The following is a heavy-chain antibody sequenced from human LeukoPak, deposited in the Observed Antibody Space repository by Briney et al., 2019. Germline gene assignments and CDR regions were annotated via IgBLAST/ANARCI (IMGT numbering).Heavy chain of an antibody. CDR3: ARDRVQIWSYVGTFDH. CDR1: GFTFSSHG. J-gene: IGHJ4*02. CDR2: ISSDGSKI. Sequence: HPGGSLRLSCAASGFTFSSHGMHWVRQAPGKGPGWVGLISSDGSKINYANAVQGRFTISRDISKNTLYLQMNSLTADDTAVYYCARDRVQIWSYVGTFDHWGQGSLVTVSS. D-gene: IGHD5-18*01. V-gene: IGHV3-30-3*01.